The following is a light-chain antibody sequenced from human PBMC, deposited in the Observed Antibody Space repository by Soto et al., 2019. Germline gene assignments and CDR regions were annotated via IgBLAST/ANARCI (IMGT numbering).Light chain of an antibody. Sequence: NFLLTQPHSVSESPGKTVTISCTRSSGSIASNYVQWYQQRPRSAPTTVIYEDNQRPSGVPDPFSGSIDSSSNSASLTISGLKTEDEADYYCQSYDSSTNWVFGGGTKLTVL. V-gene: IGLV6-57*03. CDR1: SGSIASNY. CDR2: EDN. J-gene: IGLJ3*02. CDR3: QSYDSSTNWV.